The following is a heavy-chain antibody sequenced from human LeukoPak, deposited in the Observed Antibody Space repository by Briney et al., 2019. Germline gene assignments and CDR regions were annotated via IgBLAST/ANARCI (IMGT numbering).Heavy chain of an antibody. D-gene: IGHD1-26*01. J-gene: IGHJ4*02. CDR2: IREDGSEK. CDR3: VRDYRGGWKDY. V-gene: IGHV3-7*01. Sequence: GGSLRLSCAATGFTFRKHWMSWVRQTVGKGLECVAKIREDGSEKHYVDSVKGRFTISRDNAKNSLFLQMNNLRVDDTAVYYCVRDYRGGWKDYWGQGTRVTVSS. CDR1: GFTFRKHW.